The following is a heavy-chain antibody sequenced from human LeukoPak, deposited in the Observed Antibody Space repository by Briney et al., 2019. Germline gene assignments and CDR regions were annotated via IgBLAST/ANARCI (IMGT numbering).Heavy chain of an antibody. Sequence: GGSLRLSCAASGFTFSSYAMHWVRQAPGKGLEWVAVIWYDGSNKYYADSVKGRFTTSRDNSKNTLYLQRNSLRAEDTAVYYCARDPPMVRGGITGYFDYWGQGTLVTVSS. CDR1: GFTFSSYA. J-gene: IGHJ4*02. V-gene: IGHV3-33*08. D-gene: IGHD3-10*01. CDR2: IWYDGSNK. CDR3: ARDPPMVRGGITGYFDY.